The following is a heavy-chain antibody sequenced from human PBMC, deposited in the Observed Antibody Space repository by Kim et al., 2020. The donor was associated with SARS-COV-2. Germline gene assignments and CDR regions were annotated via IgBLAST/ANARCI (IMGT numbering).Heavy chain of an antibody. CDR2: IRSKANSYAT. V-gene: IGHV3-73*01. CDR3: TLYCSGGSCYSYYYGMDV. Sequence: GGSLRLSCAASGFTFSGSAMHWVRQASGKGLEWVGRIRSKANSYATAYAASVKGRFTISRDDSKNTAYLQMNSLKTEDTAVYYCTLYCSGGSCYSYYYGMDVWGQGTTVTVSS. J-gene: IGHJ6*02. CDR1: GFTFSGSA. D-gene: IGHD2-15*01.